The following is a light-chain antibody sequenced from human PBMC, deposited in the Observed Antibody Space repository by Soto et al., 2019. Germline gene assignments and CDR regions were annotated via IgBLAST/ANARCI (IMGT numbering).Light chain of an antibody. J-gene: IGKJ3*01. Sequence: EIVLTQSPGTLSLSPGEGPPLPCRASQRFSASSLPGYQRKPGQAPRLFIYGASSRATGIPDGFSGSGSGTDFTLTISRLEPEDFAVYYCQQYGSSPFTFGPGTKVDIK. V-gene: IGKV3-20*01. CDR1: QRFSASS. CDR2: GAS. CDR3: QQYGSSPFT.